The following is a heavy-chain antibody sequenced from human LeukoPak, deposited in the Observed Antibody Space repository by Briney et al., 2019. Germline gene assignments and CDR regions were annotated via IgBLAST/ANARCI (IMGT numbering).Heavy chain of an antibody. CDR1: GGSISSYY. CDR3: ARESLELYYYYYYYMDV. V-gene: IGHV3-11*01. D-gene: IGHD1-7*01. CDR2: ISSSGSTI. Sequence: LSLTCTVSGGSISSYYWSWIRQAPGKGLEWVSYISSSGSTIYYADSVKGRFTISRDNAKNSLYLQMNSLRAEDTAVYYCARESLELYYYYYYYMDVWGKGTTVTVSS. J-gene: IGHJ6*03.